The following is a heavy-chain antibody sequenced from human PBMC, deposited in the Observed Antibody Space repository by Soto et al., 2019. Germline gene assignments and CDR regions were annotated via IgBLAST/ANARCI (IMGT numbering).Heavy chain of an antibody. J-gene: IGHJ4*02. CDR1: DGTINSLDYC. CDR3: ARGRAKLCLHYYLGY. D-gene: IGHD3-10*01. V-gene: IGHV4-30-4*01. Sequence: VADGTINSLDYCRSRKIQPPGKGLEWIGSIFYTGSTYYSPSLKSRASMSMDTSKNLFSLRLRSLTAADTAVYFCARGRAKLCLHYYLGYWGEGSPVP. CDR2: IFYTGST.